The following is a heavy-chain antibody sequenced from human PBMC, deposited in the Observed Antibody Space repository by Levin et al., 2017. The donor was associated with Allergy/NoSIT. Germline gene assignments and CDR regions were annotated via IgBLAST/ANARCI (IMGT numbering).Heavy chain of an antibody. J-gene: IGHJ3*02. Sequence: SETLSLTCTVSGASISSSTYFGGWIRQPPGKGLEWIGSLYYSGSTYYNPSLRSRVTISGDTSKNQFSLKLTSLTAADTAVYYCARLGQQLIRGNAFDIWGQGTMVTVSS. CDR3: ARLGQQLIRGNAFDI. V-gene: IGHV4-39*01. CDR1: GASISSSTYF. CDR2: LYYSGST. D-gene: IGHD6-13*01.